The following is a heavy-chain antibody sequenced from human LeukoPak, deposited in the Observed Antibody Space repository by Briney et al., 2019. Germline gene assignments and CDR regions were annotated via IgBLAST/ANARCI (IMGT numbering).Heavy chain of an antibody. CDR1: GYTFTSYG. Sequence: GASVKVSCKASGYTFTSYGISWVRQAPGQGLEWMGWISAYNGNTNYAQKLQGRVTMTTDTSTSTAYMELRSLRSDDTAVYYCARPRIAAKSGGGAFDIWGQGTMVTVSS. J-gene: IGHJ3*02. V-gene: IGHV1-18*01. D-gene: IGHD6-13*01. CDR3: ARPRIAAKSGGGAFDI. CDR2: ISAYNGNT.